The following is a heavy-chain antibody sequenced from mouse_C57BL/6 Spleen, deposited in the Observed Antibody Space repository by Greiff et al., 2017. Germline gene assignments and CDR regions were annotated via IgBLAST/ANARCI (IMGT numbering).Heavy chain of an antibody. J-gene: IGHJ1*03. CDR1: GYTFTTYP. V-gene: IGHV1-47*01. D-gene: IGHD2-1*01. CDR3: ARGYYGNYDWYFEV. Sequence: QVQLQQSGAELVKPGASVKMSCTASGYTFTTYPIEWMKQNHGKSLEWIGNFHPYNDDTKYNEKFKGKATLTVETSSSTVYLELSRLTSDDSAVYYCARGYYGNYDWYFEVWGTGTTVTVSS. CDR2: FHPYNDDT.